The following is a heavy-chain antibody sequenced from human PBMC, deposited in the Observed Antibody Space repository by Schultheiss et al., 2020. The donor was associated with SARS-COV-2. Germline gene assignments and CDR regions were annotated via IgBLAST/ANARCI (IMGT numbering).Heavy chain of an antibody. CDR2: IYFTGIT. D-gene: IGHD5-24*01. CDR3: ARATRVESLFSVRGGSFDF. V-gene: IGHV4-59*01. Sequence: SETLSLTCSVSGSSITGFFWTWIRQPPGKGLDPIGNIYFTGITKYSPSLKSRITISVDTSKKQFSLKLGSVTAADTAVYFCARATRVESLFSVRGGSFDFWGRGALVTVSS. CDR1: GSSITGFF. J-gene: IGHJ4*02.